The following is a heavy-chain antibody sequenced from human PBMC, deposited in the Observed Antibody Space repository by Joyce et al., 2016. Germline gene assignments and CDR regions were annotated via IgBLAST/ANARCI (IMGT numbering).Heavy chain of an antibody. CDR2: ISRSGDST. CDR3: AKASLTGYYIGAYYFDY. V-gene: IGHV3-23*01. D-gene: IGHD3-9*01. Sequence: EVQVLESGGGLVQPGGSLRLSCAVSGFILRRYDMSWVRQAPGKGLEWVSAISRSGDSTYYTDSGKGRFTVSRDNSKKILYLQMNTLRAEDTAVYYCAKASLTGYYIGAYYFDYWGQGTLVTVSS. J-gene: IGHJ4*02. CDR1: GFILRRYD.